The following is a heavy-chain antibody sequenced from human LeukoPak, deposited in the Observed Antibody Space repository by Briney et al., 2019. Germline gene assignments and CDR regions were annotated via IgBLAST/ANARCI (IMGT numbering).Heavy chain of an antibody. D-gene: IGHD2-15*01. CDR1: GFTFSDYY. J-gene: IGHJ5*02. CDR3: AAAASIGWFDP. CDR2: ISSSGSTI. V-gene: IGHV3-11*04. Sequence: PGGSPRLSCAASGFTFSDYYMSWIRQAPGKGLEWVSYISSSGSTIYYADSVKGRFTISRDNAKNSLYLQMNSLRAEDTAVYYCAAAASIGWFDPWGQGTLVTVSS.